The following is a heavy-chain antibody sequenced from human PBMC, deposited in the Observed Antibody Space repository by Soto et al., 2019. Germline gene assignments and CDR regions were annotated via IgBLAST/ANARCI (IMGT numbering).Heavy chain of an antibody. V-gene: IGHV4-39*01. J-gene: IGHJ4*02. CDR1: GASISSSRSY. CDR3: ASPHQGNYDFLSGYYALDY. Sequence: SETLSLTCTVSGASISSSRSYWGWVRQPPGKGLEWIVSFYYTGGTYSTYYNPSLKSRVTISVDTSKSQFSLNLRSVTAADTAVYYCASPHQGNYDFLSGYYALDYWGQGTLVTAPQ. D-gene: IGHD3-3*01. CDR2: FYYTGGT.